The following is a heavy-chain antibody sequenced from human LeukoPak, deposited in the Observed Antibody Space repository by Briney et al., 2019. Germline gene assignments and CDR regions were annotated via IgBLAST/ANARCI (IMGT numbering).Heavy chain of an antibody. CDR3: ARFPAYDSSGPYWYFDL. V-gene: IGHV1-18*01. Sequence: ASVKVSCKASGYILTNYGISWVRQAPGQGLEWMGWISAYNGNTNYAQKLQGRVTMTTDTSTSTAYMELRSLRSDDTAVYYCARFPAYDSSGPYWYFDLWGXGTLVTVSS. D-gene: IGHD3-22*01. CDR1: GYILTNYG. J-gene: IGHJ2*01. CDR2: ISAYNGNT.